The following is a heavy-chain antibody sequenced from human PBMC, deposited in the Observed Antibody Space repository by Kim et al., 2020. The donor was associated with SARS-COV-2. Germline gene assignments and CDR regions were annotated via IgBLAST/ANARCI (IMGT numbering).Heavy chain of an antibody. Sequence: NNSHNSLWTRVRLSVDTSKNQFSLSLSSVTAADTAVYYCARVVTYHYGMDVWGQGTTVTVSS. CDR3: ARVVTYHYGMDV. CDR2: N. V-gene: IGHV4-4*07. J-gene: IGHJ6*02.